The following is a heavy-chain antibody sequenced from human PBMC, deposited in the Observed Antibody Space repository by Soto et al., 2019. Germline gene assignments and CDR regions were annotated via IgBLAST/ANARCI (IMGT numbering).Heavy chain of an antibody. CDR2: IYYSGST. CDR1: GGYISSNY. Sequence: QVQLQESGPGLVKPSETLSLTCTVSGGYISSNYWSWIRQPPGKGLEWIGYIYYSGSTNYNPSLKSRVTIAVDTSKNQFSLKLSSVTAADPAVYYCARYSGYVTDAFDIWGQGTMVTVSS. V-gene: IGHV4-59*08. D-gene: IGHD5-12*01. CDR3: ARYSGYVTDAFDI. J-gene: IGHJ3*02.